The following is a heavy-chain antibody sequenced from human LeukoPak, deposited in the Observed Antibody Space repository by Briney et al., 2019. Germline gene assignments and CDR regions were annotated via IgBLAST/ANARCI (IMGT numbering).Heavy chain of an antibody. CDR3: AKDPRAGYYFDY. D-gene: IGHD3-10*01. V-gene: IGHV3-23*01. Sequence: PGGSLRLSCAASGFTFSSYAMGWVRQAPGRGLEWVSAISGSGGSTYYADSVEGRFTISRDNSKNTLYLQMNSLRAEDTAVYYCAKDPRAGYYFDYRGQGTLVTVSS. CDR2: ISGSGGST. J-gene: IGHJ4*02. CDR1: GFTFSSYA.